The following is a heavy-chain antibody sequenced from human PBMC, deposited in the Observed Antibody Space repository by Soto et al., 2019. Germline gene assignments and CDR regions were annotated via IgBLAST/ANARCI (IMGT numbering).Heavy chain of an antibody. CDR1: GGSISSSNW. V-gene: IGHV4-4*02. Sequence: QVQLQESGPGLVKPSGTLSLTCAVSGGSISSSNWWSWVRQPPGKGLEWIGDIYHSGSTNYNPSLESRVTISVDKSKNQFSLKLSSVTAADTAVYYCATSSSGWYPPYWGQGTLVTVSS. CDR2: IYHSGST. CDR3: ATSSSGWYPPY. J-gene: IGHJ4*02. D-gene: IGHD6-19*01.